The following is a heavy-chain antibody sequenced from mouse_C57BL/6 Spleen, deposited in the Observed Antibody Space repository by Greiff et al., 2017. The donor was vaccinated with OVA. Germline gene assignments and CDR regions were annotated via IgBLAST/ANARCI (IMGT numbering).Heavy chain of an antibody. V-gene: IGHV3-6*01. D-gene: IGHD1-1*02. CDR3: AREGETYYPFAY. CDR2: ISYDGSN. CDR1: GYSITSGYY. J-gene: IGHJ3*01. Sequence: ESGPGLVKPSQSLSLTCSVTGYSITSGYYWNWIRQFPGNKLEWMGYISYDGSNNYNPSLKNRISITRDTSKNQFFLKLNSVTTEDTATYYCAREGETYYPFAYWGQGTLVTVSA.